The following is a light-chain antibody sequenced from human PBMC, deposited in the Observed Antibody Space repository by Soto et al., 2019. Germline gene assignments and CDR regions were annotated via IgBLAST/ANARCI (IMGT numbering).Light chain of an antibody. CDR2: EVT. CDR3: SSYKTYNTVV. Sequence: QSALTQSASVSGSPGQSITISCTGSSSDVGGYNYVSWYQQHPGKAPKLIIYEVTNRPSGVSNRFSGSRSGNTASLTISGVQADDEADYYCSSYKTYNTVVFGGGTKLTVL. J-gene: IGLJ2*01. V-gene: IGLV2-14*01. CDR1: SSDVGGYNY.